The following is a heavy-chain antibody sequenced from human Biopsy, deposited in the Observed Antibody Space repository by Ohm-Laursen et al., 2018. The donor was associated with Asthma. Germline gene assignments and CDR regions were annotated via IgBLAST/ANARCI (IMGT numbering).Heavy chain of an antibody. CDR1: GDSITSGGCC. CDR3: ARIPRRSGSYFVDY. D-gene: IGHD3-22*01. V-gene: IGHV4-31*03. Sequence: TLSLTCIVSGDSITSGGCCWNWIRQHPGKGLEWIGYIHHSGTSYFNPPLKSRVSFSRDTSKNQFSLRLGSVTAADTAMYYCARIPRRSGSYFVDYWGQGTLVTVSS. J-gene: IGHJ4*02. CDR2: IHHSGTS.